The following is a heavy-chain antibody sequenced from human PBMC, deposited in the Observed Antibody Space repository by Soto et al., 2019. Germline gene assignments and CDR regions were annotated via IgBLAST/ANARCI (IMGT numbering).Heavy chain of an antibody. V-gene: IGHV1-46*01. CDR2: INPSGGST. D-gene: IGHD3-9*01. CDR3: ARDRPQYYDILTGYYTTYGMDV. CDR1: GYTFTSYY. Sequence: GASVKVSCKASGYTFTSYYMHWVRQAPGQGLEWMGIINPSGGSTSYAQKFQGRVTMTRDTSTSTVYMELSSLRSEDTAVYYCARDRPQYYDILTGYYTTYGMDVWGQGTTVTVSS. J-gene: IGHJ6*02.